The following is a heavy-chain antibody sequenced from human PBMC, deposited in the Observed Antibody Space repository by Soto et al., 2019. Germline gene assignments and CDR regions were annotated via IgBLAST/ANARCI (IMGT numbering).Heavy chain of an antibody. CDR1: GITFSSHA. V-gene: IGHV3-23*01. Sequence: EVQVLESGGGLVQPGGSLRLSCAASGITFSSHAMSWVRQAPGKGLEWVSGISGSGGSTYYADSVKGRFTISRDNSKNTLYLQMNSLRVEDTAVYYCAKTLILERRSYYYYGMEVWGQGTTVTVSS. J-gene: IGHJ6*02. CDR2: ISGSGGST. D-gene: IGHD1-1*01. CDR3: AKTLILERRSYYYYGMEV.